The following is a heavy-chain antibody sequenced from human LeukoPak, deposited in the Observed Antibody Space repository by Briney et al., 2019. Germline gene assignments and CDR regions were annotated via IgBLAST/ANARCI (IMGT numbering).Heavy chain of an antibody. CDR1: GGSFSGYY. V-gene: IGHV4-34*01. D-gene: IGHD5-18*01. J-gene: IGHJ5*02. CDR3: ARRVRYSYGFT. Sequence: SETLSLTCAVYGGSFSGYYWSWIRQPPGKGLEWIGEINHSGSTNYNPSLNSRVTISVDTSKNKFSLKLSSVTAANTAVYYCARRVRYSYGFTWGKGTLVTVSS. CDR2: INHSGST.